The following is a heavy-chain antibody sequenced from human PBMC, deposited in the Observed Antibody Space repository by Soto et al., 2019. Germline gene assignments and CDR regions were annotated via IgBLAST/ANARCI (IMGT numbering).Heavy chain of an antibody. CDR2: IYPGDSDT. D-gene: IGHD2-8*01. V-gene: IGHV5-51*01. J-gene: IGHJ5*02. CDR1: GYTFTSYW. CDR3: ARGYCTTSICDPWFDP. Sequence: GESLKISCTRAGYTFTSYWIGWVRQMPGKGLEWMGTIYPGDSDTRYSPSFQGQVTISADKSITTAYLQWSSLKASDTAMYYCARGYCTTSICDPWFDPWGQGTLVTVSS.